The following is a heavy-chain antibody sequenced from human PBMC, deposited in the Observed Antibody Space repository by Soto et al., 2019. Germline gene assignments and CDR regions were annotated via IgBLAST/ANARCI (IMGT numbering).Heavy chain of an antibody. CDR3: ARRARADYYYMDV. V-gene: IGHV3-64*01. J-gene: IGHJ6*03. CDR1: GFTFSSDA. Sequence: EVQLVESGGGLAQPGGSLRPSFAASGFTFSSDAMDWVGQAPGRGRGYVSGISSNGIGTYYASSVKGRFTISRDNSRDTVYLQMDSLRPEDMAVYYCARRARADYYYMDVWGKGTTVTVS. CDR2: ISSNGIGT. D-gene: IGHD6-6*01.